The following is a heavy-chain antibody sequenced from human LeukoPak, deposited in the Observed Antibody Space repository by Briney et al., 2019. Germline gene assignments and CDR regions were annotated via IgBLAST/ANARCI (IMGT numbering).Heavy chain of an antibody. CDR1: GFTFSSYS. J-gene: IGHJ5*02. V-gene: IGHV3-21*01. D-gene: IGHD2-2*01. Sequence: GGSLRLSCAASGFTFSSYSMNWVRQAPGKGPEWVSSIIGTSTYIYYTDSVKGRFTISRDNAQNSLYLQMNCLRAEDTAVYYCVRGDTSTRCCNNWFDPWGQGTLVTVSS. CDR3: VRGDTSTRCCNNWFDP. CDR2: IIGTSTYI.